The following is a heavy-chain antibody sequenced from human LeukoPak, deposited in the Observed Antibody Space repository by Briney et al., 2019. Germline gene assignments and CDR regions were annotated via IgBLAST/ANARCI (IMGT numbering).Heavy chain of an antibody. CDR3: ARDSGDTAMVDFDY. J-gene: IGHJ4*02. CDR1: GYTFTGYY. D-gene: IGHD5-18*01. Sequence: ASVKVSCKASGYTFTGYYMHWVRRAPGQGLEWMGIINPSGGSTSYAQKFQGRVTMTRDMSTSTVYMELSRLRSDDTAVYYCARDSGDTAMVDFDYWGQGTLVTVSS. CDR2: INPSGGST. V-gene: IGHV1-46*01.